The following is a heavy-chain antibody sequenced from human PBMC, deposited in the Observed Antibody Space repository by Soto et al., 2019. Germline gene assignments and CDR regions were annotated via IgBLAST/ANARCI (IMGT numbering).Heavy chain of an antibody. V-gene: IGHV4-61*01. Sequence: SETLSLTCTVSGASVSSGSYHWSWIRQPPGKGLEWIGYIYYIGTTNYNPSLKSRVTISVDTSKNQFSLKLNSVTAADTAVYYCARGDYYDGSGSVWGQGTTVTVSS. CDR1: GASVSSGSYH. D-gene: IGHD3-22*01. J-gene: IGHJ6*02. CDR2: IYYIGTT. CDR3: ARGDYYDGSGSV.